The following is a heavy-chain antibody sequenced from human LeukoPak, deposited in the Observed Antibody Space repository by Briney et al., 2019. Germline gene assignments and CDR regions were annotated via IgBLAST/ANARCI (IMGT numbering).Heavy chain of an antibody. D-gene: IGHD3-22*01. V-gene: IGHV4-34*01. Sequence: SETLSLTCAVYGGSFSGYYWSWIRQPPGKGLEWIGEINHSGSTNYNPSLKSRVTISVDTSKNQFSLKLSSVTAADTAVYYCAKESKIVDYWGQGTLVTVSS. J-gene: IGHJ4*02. CDR1: GGSFSGYY. CDR3: AKESKIVDY. CDR2: INHSGST.